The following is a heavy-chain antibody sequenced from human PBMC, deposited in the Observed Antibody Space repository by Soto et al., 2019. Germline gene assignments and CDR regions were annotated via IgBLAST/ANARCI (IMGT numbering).Heavy chain of an antibody. CDR2: IIPILGIA. Sequence: SVKVSCKASGGTFSSYTISWVRPAPGQGLEWMGRIIPILGIANYAQKFQGRVTITADKSTSTAYMELSSLRSEDTAVYYCARAGYSGADFDYWGQGTLVTVSS. D-gene: IGHD5-12*01. CDR1: GGTFSSYT. J-gene: IGHJ4*02. V-gene: IGHV1-69*02. CDR3: ARAGYSGADFDY.